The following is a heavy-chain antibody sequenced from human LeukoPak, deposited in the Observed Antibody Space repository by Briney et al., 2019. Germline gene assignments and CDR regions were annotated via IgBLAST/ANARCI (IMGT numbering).Heavy chain of an antibody. CDR2: IFYSGST. V-gene: IGHV4-59*01. D-gene: IGHD3-16*01. CDR1: GGSISTYY. Sequence: SETLSLTCTVSGGSISTYYWSWIRQPPGKGLEWIGYIFYSGSTNYNPSLKSRVTMSVDTSKKQFSLRLSSVTAADTAVYYCARDRGGARRSILEYWGQGTLVTVSS. J-gene: IGHJ4*02. CDR3: ARDRGGARRSILEY.